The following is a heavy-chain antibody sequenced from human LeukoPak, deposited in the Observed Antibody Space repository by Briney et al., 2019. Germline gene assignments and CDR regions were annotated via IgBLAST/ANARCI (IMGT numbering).Heavy chain of an antibody. Sequence: SETLSLTCTVSGGSISSSRYYWSWIRQHPGKGLEWIGYIYYSGSTYYNPSLKSRVTISVDTSKNQFSLKLSSVTAADTAVYYCARGHYYDSSGLRWFDPWGQGTLVTVSS. CDR1: GGSISSSRYY. V-gene: IGHV4-31*03. D-gene: IGHD3-22*01. CDR3: ARGHYYDSSGLRWFDP. J-gene: IGHJ5*02. CDR2: IYYSGST.